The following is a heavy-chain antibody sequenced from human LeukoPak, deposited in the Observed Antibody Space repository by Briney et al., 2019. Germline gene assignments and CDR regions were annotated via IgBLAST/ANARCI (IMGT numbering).Heavy chain of an antibody. CDR3: ARDRARGVGKSSWFDP. D-gene: IGHD3-10*01. Sequence: GSLRLSCAASGFTFSDYYMSWIRQAPGKGLEWVSYISSSGSTIYYADSVKGRFTISRDNAKNSLYLQMNSLRAEDTAVYYCARDRARGVGKSSWFDPWGQGTLVTVSS. CDR1: GFTFSDYY. V-gene: IGHV3-11*04. J-gene: IGHJ5*02. CDR2: ISSSGSTI.